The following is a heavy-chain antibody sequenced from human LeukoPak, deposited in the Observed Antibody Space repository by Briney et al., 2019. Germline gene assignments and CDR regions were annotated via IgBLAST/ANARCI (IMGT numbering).Heavy chain of an antibody. D-gene: IGHD1-26*01. CDR1: GFTFSDHY. J-gene: IGHJ6*02. V-gene: IGHV3-72*01. Sequence: GGSLRLSCAVSGFTFSDHYMDWVRQAPGKGLEWVGRTRNKANSYTAVYAASVQGRFTVSRDDTKNSLYLQMNRLKTEDTAVYYCARGYHSFDVWGQGTTVTVSS. CDR3: ARGYHSFDV. CDR2: TRNKANSYTA.